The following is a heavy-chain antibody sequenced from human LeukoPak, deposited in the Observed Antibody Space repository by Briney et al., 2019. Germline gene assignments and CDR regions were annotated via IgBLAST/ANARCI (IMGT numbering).Heavy chain of an antibody. V-gene: IGHV4-39*01. CDR3: ARPYGYYGSGSYYSAWWFDP. CDR2: IHYSGST. J-gene: IGHJ5*02. CDR1: GGSISSNSYY. Sequence: SETLSLTCSASGGSISSNSYYWAWIRQPPGKGLEWIGSIHYSGSTYYNPSLKSQVTMSIDTSSNQFSLKLSSVTAADTAVYYCARPYGYYGSGSYYSAWWFDPWGQGTLVTVSS. D-gene: IGHD3-10*01.